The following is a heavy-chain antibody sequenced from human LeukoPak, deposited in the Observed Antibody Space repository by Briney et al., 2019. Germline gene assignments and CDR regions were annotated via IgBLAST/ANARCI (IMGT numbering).Heavy chain of an antibody. CDR1: GGSISSSSYY. D-gene: IGHD3-10*01. Sequence: KPSETLSLTCTLSGGSISSSSYYWGWIRQPPGKGLEWIGSIYYSGSTYYNPSLKSRVTISVDTSKNQFSLKLSSVTAADTAVYYCARQVTGFGELSDYFDYWGQGTLVTVSS. CDR3: ARQVTGFGELSDYFDY. J-gene: IGHJ4*02. V-gene: IGHV4-39*01. CDR2: IYYSGST.